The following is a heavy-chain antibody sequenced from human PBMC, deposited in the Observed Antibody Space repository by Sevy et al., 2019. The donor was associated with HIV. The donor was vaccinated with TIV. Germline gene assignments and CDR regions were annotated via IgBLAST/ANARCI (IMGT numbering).Heavy chain of an antibody. J-gene: IGHJ4*02. Sequence: GGSLRLSCADSGFTFIDYAMHWVRQAPGKGLEWVAVIPDDGSKTYYADSVNGRFTISRDNSKNTLYLQMNSLRADDTAVYYCARGRVTSHYFDYWGQGTLVTVSS. D-gene: IGHD2-21*02. CDR2: IPDDGSKT. CDR1: GFTFIDYA. CDR3: ARGRVTSHYFDY. V-gene: IGHV3-30*04.